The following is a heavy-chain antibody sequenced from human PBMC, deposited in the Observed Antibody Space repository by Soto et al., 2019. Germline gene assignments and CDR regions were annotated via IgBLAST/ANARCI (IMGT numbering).Heavy chain of an antibody. V-gene: IGHV3-23*01. CDR1: GFPFGNYA. Sequence: GGSLRFSCTASGFPFGNYAMYWVRQAPGKGLEWVSGISGGGDGTNYADSVKGRFTVSRDNSRNTMYLQMNSLRAEDTVVYYCAKGPRLQLAYWGQGTLVTVSS. CDR2: ISGGGDGT. CDR3: AKGPRLQLAY. D-gene: IGHD1-1*01. J-gene: IGHJ4*02.